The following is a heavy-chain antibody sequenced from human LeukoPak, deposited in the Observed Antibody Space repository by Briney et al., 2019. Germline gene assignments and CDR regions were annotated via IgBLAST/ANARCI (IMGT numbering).Heavy chain of an antibody. V-gene: IGHV3-66*01. J-gene: IGHJ4*02. CDR2: IYSGGST. Sequence: GGSLRLSCAASGFTVSSNYMSWVRQAPGKGLEWVSVIYSGGSTYYADSVKGRFTISRDNSKNTLYLQMNSLRAEDTAVYYCARERGILTGFDYWGQGTLVTVSS. CDR3: ARERGILTGFDY. D-gene: IGHD3-9*01. CDR1: GFTVSSNY.